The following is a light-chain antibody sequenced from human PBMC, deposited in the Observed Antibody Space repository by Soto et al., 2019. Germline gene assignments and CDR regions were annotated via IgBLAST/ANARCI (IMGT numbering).Light chain of an antibody. Sequence: QSVLTQPPSVSVAPGQKVTISCSGSSSNIGNNYVSWYQQLPGTAPKLLIYDNSQRPSGIPDRFSGSKSGTSATLGITGLQTGDEADYYCGTWDSSLSAVVFGGGTKVTVL. J-gene: IGLJ2*01. CDR2: DNS. V-gene: IGLV1-51*01. CDR3: GTWDSSLSAVV. CDR1: SSNIGNNY.